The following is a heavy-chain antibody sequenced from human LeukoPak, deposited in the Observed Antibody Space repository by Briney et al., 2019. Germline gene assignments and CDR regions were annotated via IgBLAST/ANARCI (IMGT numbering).Heavy chain of an antibody. CDR2: ISAYNGNT. V-gene: IGHV1-18*01. CDR3: ARSPGDY. J-gene: IGHJ4*02. CDR1: GYIFTNYD. D-gene: IGHD1-1*01. Sequence: GASVKVSCQASGYIFTNYDISWVRQAPGQGPEWMGWISAYNGNTNYAQKFQGRVTMTTDTSASTAYMELTSLTSDDAAVYYCARSPGDYWGQGTLVTVSS.